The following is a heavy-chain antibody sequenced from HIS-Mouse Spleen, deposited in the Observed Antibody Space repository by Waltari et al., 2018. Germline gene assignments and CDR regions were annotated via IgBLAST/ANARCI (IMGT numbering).Heavy chain of an antibody. CDR1: GGSFSGYY. J-gene: IGHJ4*02. Sequence: QVQLQQWGAGLLKPSETLSLTRPVDGGSFSGYYWSWIRPPPGKGLEWIGESNHSGSTNYNPSLKSRVTISVDTSKNQFSLKLSSVTAADTAVYYCAIRLAAAGFNFDYWGQGTLVTVSS. V-gene: IGHV4-34*01. D-gene: IGHD6-13*01. CDR3: AIRLAAAGFNFDY. CDR2: SNHSGST.